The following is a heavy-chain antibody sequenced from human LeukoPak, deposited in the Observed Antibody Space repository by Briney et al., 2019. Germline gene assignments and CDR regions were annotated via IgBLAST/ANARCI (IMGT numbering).Heavy chain of an antibody. J-gene: IGHJ4*02. CDR3: ARGGFLDF. V-gene: IGHV3-23*01. Sequence: GRFTISRDDSKNTLYLQMNSLTAEDTAVYYCARGGFLDFWGQGTLVTVSS. D-gene: IGHD2/OR15-2a*01.